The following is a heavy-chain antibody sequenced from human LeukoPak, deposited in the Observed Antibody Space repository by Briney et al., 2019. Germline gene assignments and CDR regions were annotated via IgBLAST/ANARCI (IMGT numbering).Heavy chain of an antibody. CDR2: ISSSSTTI. V-gene: IGHV3-48*04. CDR1: DITFDSYS. D-gene: IGHD4-17*01. CDR3: ARVRTTVTTRDAFDI. J-gene: IGHJ3*02. Sequence: GGSLRLSCAASDITFDSYSMNWVRQAPGKGLEWVSYISSSSTTIYYADSVEGRFTISRDNVKKSLYLQMNSLRAEDTAVYYCARVRTTVTTRDAFDIWGQGTMVTVSS.